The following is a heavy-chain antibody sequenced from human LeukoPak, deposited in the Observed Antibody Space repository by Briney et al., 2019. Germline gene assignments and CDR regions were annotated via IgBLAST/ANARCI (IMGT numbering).Heavy chain of an antibody. CDR1: GFSFSRFW. J-gene: IGHJ4*02. V-gene: IGHV3-74*01. Sequence: GGSLRLSCAASGFSFSRFWMHWVRQAPGKGLVWISRITSDGSNRDYADSVKGRFTISRHNAKNTLYLQMNSLRTEDTAVYFCVREDIVVVTTLDHWGQGSLVTVSS. CDR2: ITSDGSNR. CDR3: VREDIVVVTTLDH. D-gene: IGHD2-21*02.